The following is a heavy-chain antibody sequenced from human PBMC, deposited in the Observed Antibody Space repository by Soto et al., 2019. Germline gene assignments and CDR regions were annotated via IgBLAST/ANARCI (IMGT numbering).Heavy chain of an antibody. V-gene: IGHV1-46*03. Sequence: ASVKVSCKASGYTFTSYYMHWVRQAPGQGLEWMGIINPSGGSTSYAQKFQGRVTMTRDTSTSTVYMELSSLRSEDTAVYYCARSVSRSSGWFVTDAFDTWGQGTMVTVSS. CDR2: INPSGGST. CDR1: GYTFTSYY. CDR3: ARSVSRSSGWFVTDAFDT. D-gene: IGHD6-19*01. J-gene: IGHJ3*02.